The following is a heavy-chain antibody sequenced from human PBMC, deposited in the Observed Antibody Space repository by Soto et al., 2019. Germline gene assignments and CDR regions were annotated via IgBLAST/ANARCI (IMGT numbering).Heavy chain of an antibody. Sequence: GESLKISCKGSGYSFTSYWIGWVRQMPGKGLEWMGIIYPGDSDTRYSPSFQGQVTISADKSISTAYLQWSSLKASDTAMYYCARHITMVREGPYYYYYMDVWGKGTTVTVSS. CDR2: IYPGDSDT. CDR3: ARHITMVREGPYYYYYMDV. J-gene: IGHJ6*03. CDR1: GYSFTSYW. D-gene: IGHD3-10*01. V-gene: IGHV5-51*01.